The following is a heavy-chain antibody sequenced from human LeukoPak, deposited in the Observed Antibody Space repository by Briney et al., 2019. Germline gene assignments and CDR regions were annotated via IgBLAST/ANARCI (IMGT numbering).Heavy chain of an antibody. Sequence: GGSLRLFCAASGLTVSSNYMSWVRQAPGKGLEWVSVIYSGGSTYYADSVKGRFTISRDNSKNTLYLQMNSLRPEDTAVYYCARDLPPAPWNGMDVWGQGTTVTVSS. V-gene: IGHV3-53*01. J-gene: IGHJ6*02. D-gene: IGHD2-2*01. CDR2: IYSGGST. CDR3: ARDLPPAPWNGMDV. CDR1: GLTVSSNY.